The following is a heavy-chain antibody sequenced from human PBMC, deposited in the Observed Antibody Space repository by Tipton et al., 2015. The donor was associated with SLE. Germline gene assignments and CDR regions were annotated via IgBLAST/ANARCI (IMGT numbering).Heavy chain of an antibody. V-gene: IGHV4-34*01. CDR3: ATTDFDSSYYYDLGY. J-gene: IGHJ4*02. CDR2: INNSGST. Sequence: TLSLTCAVYGGPFSGYYWSWIRQPPGKGLEWIGEINNSGSTNYNPSLKSRVTISVDTSKNQFSLRLSSVTAADTALYYCATTDFDSSYYYDLGYWGQGTLVTVSS. D-gene: IGHD3-22*01. CDR1: GGPFSGYY.